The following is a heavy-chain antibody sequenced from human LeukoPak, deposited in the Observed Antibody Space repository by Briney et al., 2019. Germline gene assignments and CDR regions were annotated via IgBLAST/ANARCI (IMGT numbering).Heavy chain of an antibody. V-gene: IGHV4-59*01. CDR3: ARAAAVAGKRGFDY. CDR1: GSSINVYY. J-gene: IGHJ4*02. CDR2: IYYSGST. D-gene: IGHD6-19*01. Sequence: PSETLSLTCTVSGSSINVYYWSWIRQPPGKGLEWIGYIYYSGSTNYNPSLKSRVTISVDTSKNQFSLKLSSVTAADTAVYYCARAAAVAGKRGFDYWSQGTLVTVSS.